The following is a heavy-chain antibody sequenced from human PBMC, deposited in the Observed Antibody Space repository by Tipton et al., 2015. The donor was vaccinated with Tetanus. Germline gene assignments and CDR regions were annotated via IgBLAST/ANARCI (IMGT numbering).Heavy chain of an antibody. CDR1: GFTFSTYG. V-gene: IGHV3-30*03. J-gene: IGHJ5*02. CDR2: VSFDGRNT. D-gene: IGHD3-10*01. Sequence: SLRLSCAASGFTFSTYGMHWVRQAPGQGLEWVAIVSFDGRNTYYADSVKGRFTISKDNSKSTLYLQMNSLTLEDTAVYYCARAPGLLIDLWGQGTLVSVSS. CDR3: ARAPGLLIDL.